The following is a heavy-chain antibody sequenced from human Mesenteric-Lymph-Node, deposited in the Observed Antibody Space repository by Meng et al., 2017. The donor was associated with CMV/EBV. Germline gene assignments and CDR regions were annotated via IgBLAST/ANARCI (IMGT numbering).Heavy chain of an antibody. J-gene: IGHJ4*02. D-gene: IGHD3-22*01. CDR2: IYPSTGGI. Sequence: VKVSCKASGYTFTDYYIHWVRQAPGQGLEWMGWIYPSTGGINYAQNFQGRVTMTRDTSISTAYMQLSRLRSDDTAVYYCARSRTSGYHPKSFDYWGQGTLVTVSS. CDR3: ARSRTSGYHPKSFDY. CDR1: GYTFTDYY. V-gene: IGHV1-2*02.